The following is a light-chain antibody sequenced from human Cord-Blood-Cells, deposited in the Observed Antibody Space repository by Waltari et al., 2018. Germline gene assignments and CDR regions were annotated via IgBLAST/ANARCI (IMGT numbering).Light chain of an antibody. V-gene: IGLV1-44*01. CDR1: SSNTGSNT. CDR2: GNK. CDR3: ESSDDSLNGCV. J-gene: IGLJ1*01. Sequence: QSVLTQLPSASGTPGQRVTISCSGSSSNTGSNTVNWYQQLPGTGPKLLSYGNKQRPSGVPDRCSGSKSGTSASLAISGLQSEDEADYYCESSDDSLNGCVFGTGTKVTVL.